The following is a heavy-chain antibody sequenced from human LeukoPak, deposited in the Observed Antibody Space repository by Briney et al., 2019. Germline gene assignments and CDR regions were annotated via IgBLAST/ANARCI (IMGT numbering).Heavy chain of an antibody. CDR2: ISSSSSYI. CDR1: GFTFSSYS. D-gene: IGHD3-22*01. Sequence: GGSLRLSCAASGFTFSSYSMNWVRQAPGKGREWVSSISSSSSYIYYADSVKGRFTISRDNAKNSLYLQMNSLRAEDTAVYYCARTYYDSSGYYYSLDYWGQGTLVTVSS. J-gene: IGHJ4*02. CDR3: ARTYYDSSGYYYSLDY. V-gene: IGHV3-21*01.